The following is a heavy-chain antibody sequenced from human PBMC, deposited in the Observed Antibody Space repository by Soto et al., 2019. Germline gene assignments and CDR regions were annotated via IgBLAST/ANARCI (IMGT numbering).Heavy chain of an antibody. CDR1: GYTLTELS. CDR3: ATAGAYDYVWGSYRIDAFDI. D-gene: IGHD3-16*02. V-gene: IGHV1-24*01. Sequence: ASVKVSCKVSGYTLTELSMHWVRQAPGKGLEWMGGFDPEDGETIYAQKFQGRVTITEDTSTDTAYMELSSLRSEDAAVYYCATAGAYDYVWGSYRIDAFDIWGQGTMVTVSS. J-gene: IGHJ3*02. CDR2: FDPEDGET.